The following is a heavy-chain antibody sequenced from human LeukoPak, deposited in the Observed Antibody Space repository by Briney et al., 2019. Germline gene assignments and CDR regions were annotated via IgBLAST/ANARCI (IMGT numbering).Heavy chain of an antibody. CDR1: GGSISSYY. V-gene: IGHV4-59*01. CDR3: ASLGGYGVEDY. Sequence: SETLSLTCTVSGGSISSYYWSWIRQPPGKGLEWIGYIYYSGSTNYNPSLKSRVTISVDTSKNQFSLKLSSVTAADTAVYYCASLGGYGVEDYWGQGTLVTVSS. J-gene: IGHJ4*02. CDR2: IYYSGST. D-gene: IGHD5-12*01.